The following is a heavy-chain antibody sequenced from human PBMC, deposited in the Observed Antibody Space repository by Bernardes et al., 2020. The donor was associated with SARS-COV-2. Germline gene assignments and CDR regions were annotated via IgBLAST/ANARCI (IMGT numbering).Heavy chain of an antibody. V-gene: IGHV1-24*01. CDR2: FDPQQHKI. CDR3: TTDDPAGAVFGVVIYALHI. Sequence: ASVKVSYKVSGYTLTEFSMHWVRQAPGKGLEWLGGFDPQQHKIIYAQKFQGRVTMTEDTSTDSAYMELRSLRSEDTAVYYCTTDDPAGAVFGVVIYALHIWGQGTMVTVSS. CDR1: GYTLTEFS. J-gene: IGHJ3*02. D-gene: IGHD3-3*01.